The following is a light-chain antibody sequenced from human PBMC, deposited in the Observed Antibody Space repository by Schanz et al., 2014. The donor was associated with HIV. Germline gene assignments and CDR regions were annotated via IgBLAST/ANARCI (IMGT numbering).Light chain of an antibody. CDR1: QSISGR. J-gene: IGKJ2*01. Sequence: DIQMTQSPSTLSASVGDRITITCRASQSISGRLAWYQQQPGEAPNLLISEASTLEFGVPPRFSGSGYGTEFTLNNSSLQPGDFDTYYCVQYNDDVYTFGQGTKLEIK. CDR3: VQYNDDVYT. CDR2: EAS. V-gene: IGKV1-5*03.